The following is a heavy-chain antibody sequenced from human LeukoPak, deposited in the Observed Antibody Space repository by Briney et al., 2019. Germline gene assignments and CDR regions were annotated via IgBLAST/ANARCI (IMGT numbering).Heavy chain of an antibody. CDR1: GFTFSSYG. CDR3: AKDLGSYGGFDP. CDR2: ISYDGSNK. Sequence: QPGGSLRLSCAASGFTFSSYGMHWVRQAPGKGLEWVAVISYDGSNKYYADSVKGRFTISRDNSKNTLYLQMNSLRAEDTAVYYCAKDLGSYGGFDPWGQGTLVTVSS. J-gene: IGHJ5*02. D-gene: IGHD3-16*01. V-gene: IGHV3-30*18.